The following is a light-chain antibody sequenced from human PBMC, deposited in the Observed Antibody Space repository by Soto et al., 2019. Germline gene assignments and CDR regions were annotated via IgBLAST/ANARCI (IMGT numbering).Light chain of an antibody. CDR1: QSISNN. Sequence: EIVMTQSPVTLSVSPGERATLSCRASQSISNNLAWYQQKPGQAPRLLIYGASTRATGIPARFSGSGSGTDFTLTISSLEPEDFAVYYCQQRSNWPPTFGQGTRLEIK. V-gene: IGKV3-15*01. CDR2: GAS. CDR3: QQRSNWPPT. J-gene: IGKJ5*01.